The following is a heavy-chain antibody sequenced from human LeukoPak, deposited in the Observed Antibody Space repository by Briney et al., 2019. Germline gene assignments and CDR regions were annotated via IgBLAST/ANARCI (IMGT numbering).Heavy chain of an antibody. D-gene: IGHD3-9*01. J-gene: IGHJ4*02. V-gene: IGHV1-69*04. Sequence: SVKVSCKASGGTFSSYAISWVRQAPGQGLEWMGRIISILGIANYAQKFQGRVTITADKSTSTAYMELSSLRAEDTAVYYCAKAVNFDWLPNDHWGQGTLVTVSS. CDR2: IISILGIA. CDR1: GGTFSSYA. CDR3: AKAVNFDWLPNDH.